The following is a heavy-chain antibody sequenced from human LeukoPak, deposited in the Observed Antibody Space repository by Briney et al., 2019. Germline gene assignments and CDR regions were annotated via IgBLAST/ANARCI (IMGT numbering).Heavy chain of an antibody. CDR3: ARNTQWLDFDI. V-gene: IGHV3-53*01. CDR1: GFTVSSNY. Sequence: GGSLRLSCAASGFTVSSNYMSWVRQAPGKGLEWVAVIYSGGSTYYADSVKGRFTISRDNSKNTLYLQMNSLRAEDTAVYYCARNTQWLDFDIWGQGTMVTVSS. CDR2: IYSGGST. D-gene: IGHD6-19*01. J-gene: IGHJ3*02.